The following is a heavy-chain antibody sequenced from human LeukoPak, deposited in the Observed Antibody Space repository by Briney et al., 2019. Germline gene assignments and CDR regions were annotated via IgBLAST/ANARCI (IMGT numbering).Heavy chain of an antibody. CDR1: GFTFSRYW. D-gene: IGHD3-22*01. Sequence: GGSVRLSCAASGFTFSRYWMHWVRQAPGKGLVWLSRIKSDGKTNYADSVKGRCTISRDNAKNTVSLQMDSLRAEDTGVYYCARAPSEVGGYYPEYFRHWGQGALVTVSS. V-gene: IGHV3-74*01. J-gene: IGHJ1*01. CDR3: ARAPSEVGGYYPEYFRH. CDR2: IKSDGKT.